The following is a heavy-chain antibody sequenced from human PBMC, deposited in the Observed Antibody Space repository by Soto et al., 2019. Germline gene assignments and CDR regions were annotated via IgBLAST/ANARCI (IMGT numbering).Heavy chain of an antibody. J-gene: IGHJ4*02. Sequence: SVKVSCKASGGTFSSYAISWVRQAPGQGLEWMGGIIPIFGTANYAQKFQGRVTITADKSTSTAYMELSSLRSEDTDVYYCARDRRDYYDSRGYHPHAGFDYWGPGTLVTVSS. CDR1: GGTFSSYA. D-gene: IGHD3-22*01. V-gene: IGHV1-69*06. CDR3: ARDRRDYYDSRGYHPHAGFDY. CDR2: IIPIFGTA.